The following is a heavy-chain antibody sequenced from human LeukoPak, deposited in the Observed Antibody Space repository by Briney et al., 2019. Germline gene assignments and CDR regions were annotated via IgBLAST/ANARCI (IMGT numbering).Heavy chain of an antibody. D-gene: IGHD6-13*01. V-gene: IGHV3-30*01. Sequence: GGSLRLSCAASGFTFSSYAMHWVRQAPGKGLEWVAVISYDVSNKYYADSVKGRFTISRDNSKNTLYLQMNSLRAEDTAVYYCARGTYSSSWYVGNFDYWGQGTLVTVSS. CDR3: ARGTYSSSWYVGNFDY. CDR1: GFTFSSYA. CDR2: ISYDVSNK. J-gene: IGHJ4*02.